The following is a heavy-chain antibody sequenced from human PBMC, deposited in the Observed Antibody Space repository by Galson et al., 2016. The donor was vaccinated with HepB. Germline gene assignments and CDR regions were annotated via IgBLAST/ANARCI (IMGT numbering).Heavy chain of an antibody. CDR3: ARLRPRSYFDY. CDR2: IGSSGSAI. CDR1: GFMFIDYS. Sequence: SLRLSCAASGFMFIDYSMNWVRQAPGKGLEWVSYIGSSGSAIYYADSVKGRFIISRDNGKNSLYLQMSSLRAEDTAVFYCARLRPRSYFDYWGQGTLVTVSS. J-gene: IGHJ4*02. V-gene: IGHV3-48*01.